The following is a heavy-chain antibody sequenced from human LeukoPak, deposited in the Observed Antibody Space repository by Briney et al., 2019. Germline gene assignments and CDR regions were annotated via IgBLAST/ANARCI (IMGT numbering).Heavy chain of an antibody. CDR2: INPRGGSA. J-gene: IGHJ4*02. D-gene: IGHD2-15*01. CDR3: ARGRGSGPRKGVKNDY. CDR1: GYTFTSFF. V-gene: IGHV1-46*01. Sequence: ASVKVSCKASGYTFTSFFMHWVRQAPGQGLEWMGIINPRGGSATSAQRFQGGLTVTRNTSISTAYMELSSLRSEDTAVYYCARGRGSGPRKGVKNDYWGQGTLVTVSS.